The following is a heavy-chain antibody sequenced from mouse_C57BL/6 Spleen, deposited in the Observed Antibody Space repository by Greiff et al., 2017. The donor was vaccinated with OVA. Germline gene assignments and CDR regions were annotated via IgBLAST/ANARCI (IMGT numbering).Heavy chain of an antibody. D-gene: IGHD2-1*01. J-gene: IGHJ4*01. CDR3: ARGGGNYEDAMDY. CDR1: GYTFTDYY. CDR2: INPNNGGT. Sequence: VQLKESGPELVKPGASVKISCKASGYTFTDYYMNWVKQSHGKSLEWIGDINPNNGGTSYNQKFKGKATLTVDKSSSTAYMELRSLTSEDSAVYYCARGGGNYEDAMDYWGQGTSVTVSS. V-gene: IGHV1-26*01.